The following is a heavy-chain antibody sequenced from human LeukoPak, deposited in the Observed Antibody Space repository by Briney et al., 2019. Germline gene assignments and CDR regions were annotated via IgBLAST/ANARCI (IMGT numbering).Heavy chain of an antibody. CDR1: GYPFIGYY. J-gene: IGHJ4*02. CDR3: ASFKPNYYGSGSYYKKNDYFDY. D-gene: IGHD3-10*01. Sequence: ASVKVSCKASGYPFIGYYMHWVRQAPGQGLEWMGWINPDSGGTKYAQSFQGRVTMTRDTSISTAYMELSRLRSDDTAVYYCASFKPNYYGSGSYYKKNDYFDYWGQGTLVTVSS. CDR2: INPDSGGT. V-gene: IGHV1-2*02.